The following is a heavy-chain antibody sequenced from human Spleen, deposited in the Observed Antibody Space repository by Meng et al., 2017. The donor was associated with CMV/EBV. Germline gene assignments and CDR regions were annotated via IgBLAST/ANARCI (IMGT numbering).Heavy chain of an antibody. CDR3: ARDRGVIGQRYFDY. D-gene: IGHD3-10*01. Sequence: ASVKVSCKASGYTFTSYGISWVRQAPGQGLEWMGWISAYNGHTNYAQNHQGRVTMTTDTSTSTAYMELRSLRSDDTAVYYCARDRGVIGQRYFDYWGQGTLVTVSS. V-gene: IGHV1-18*01. CDR2: ISAYNGHT. J-gene: IGHJ4*02. CDR1: GYTFTSYG.